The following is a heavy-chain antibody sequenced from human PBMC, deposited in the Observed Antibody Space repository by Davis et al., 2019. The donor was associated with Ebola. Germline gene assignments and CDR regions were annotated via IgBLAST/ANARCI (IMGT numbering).Heavy chain of an antibody. D-gene: IGHD6-19*01. V-gene: IGHV1-69*13. CDR3: ARDLRSSGWYRVDY. Sequence: SVKVSCKASGGTFSNYAISWVRQAPGQGLEWMGGIIPLFGTTTYAQKFQGRVTITADESTTTAYMEVNRLRSEDTAVYYCARDLRSSGWYRVDYWGQGTLVTVSS. CDR2: IIPLFGTT. J-gene: IGHJ4*02. CDR1: GGTFSNYA.